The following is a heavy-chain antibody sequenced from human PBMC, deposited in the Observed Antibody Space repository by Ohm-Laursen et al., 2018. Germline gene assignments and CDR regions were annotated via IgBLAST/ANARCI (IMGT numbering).Heavy chain of an antibody. CDR2: ISSSGSTI. CDR1: GFTFSDYY. J-gene: IGHJ3*02. V-gene: IGHV3-11*01. D-gene: IGHD6-13*01. Sequence: SLRLSCAASGFTFSDYYMSWIRQAPGKGLEWVSYISSSGSTIYYADSVKGRFTISRDNAKNSLYLQMNSLRAEDTAVYYCARHAAGHHYDAFDIWGQGTMVTVSS. CDR3: ARHAAGHHYDAFDI.